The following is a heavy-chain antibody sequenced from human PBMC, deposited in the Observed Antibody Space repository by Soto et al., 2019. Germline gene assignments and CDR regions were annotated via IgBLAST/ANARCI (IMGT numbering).Heavy chain of an antibody. V-gene: IGHV3-23*01. CDR3: AIDLWWYTH. Sequence: EVQLLESGGGLVQPGGSLRLSCTASGFTFSDHAMTSVRQAPGKGLEWVSGISGGGSGAYYADSVKGRFTVSRANSKNTLFLQMDSLRAEDTAVYYCAIDLWWYTHWGQGTLVTVSS. J-gene: IGHJ4*02. CDR2: ISGGGSGA. CDR1: GFTFSDHA. D-gene: IGHD2-15*01.